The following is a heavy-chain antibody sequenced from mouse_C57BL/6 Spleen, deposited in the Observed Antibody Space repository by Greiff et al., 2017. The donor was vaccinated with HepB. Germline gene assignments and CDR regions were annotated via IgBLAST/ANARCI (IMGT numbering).Heavy chain of an antibody. Sequence: VQLQQSGAELVRPGASVKLSCTASGFNIKDDYMHWVKQRPEQGLEWIGWIDPENGDTEYASKFQGKATITADTSSNTAYLQLSSLTSKDTAVYYCTTNWFAYWGQGTLVTVSA. CDR3: TTNWFAY. V-gene: IGHV14-4*01. J-gene: IGHJ3*01. CDR1: GFNIKDDY. CDR2: IDPENGDT.